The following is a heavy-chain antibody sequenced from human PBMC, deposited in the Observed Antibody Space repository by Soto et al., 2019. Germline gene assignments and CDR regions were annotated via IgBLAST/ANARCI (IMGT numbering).Heavy chain of an antibody. D-gene: IGHD6-13*01. Sequence: QVQLVQSGAEVKKPGASVKVSCKASGYTFTSYYMHWVRQAPGQGLEWMGIINPSGGSTSYAQKFRGRVTMTRDPSTSTVYMELSRLRSEDTAVYYCARGSDGSSWYSYFDYWGQGTLVTVSS. J-gene: IGHJ4*02. CDR2: INPSGGST. CDR1: GYTFTSYY. CDR3: ARGSDGSSWYSYFDY. V-gene: IGHV1-46*01.